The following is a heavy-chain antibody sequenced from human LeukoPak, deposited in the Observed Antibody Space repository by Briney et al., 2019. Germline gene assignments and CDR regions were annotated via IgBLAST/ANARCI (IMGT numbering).Heavy chain of an antibody. V-gene: IGHV4-4*07. D-gene: IGHD4-23*01. CDR2: IYTSGST. CDR1: GGSISSYY. J-gene: IGHJ4*02. CDR3: ARRRNYGGDSGGLDY. Sequence: SETLSLTCTVSGGSISSYYWSWIRQPAGKGLEWIGRIYTSGSTNYNPSLKSRVTMSVDTSKNQFSLNLSSVTAADTAVYYCARRRNYGGDSGGLDYWGQGTLVTVSS.